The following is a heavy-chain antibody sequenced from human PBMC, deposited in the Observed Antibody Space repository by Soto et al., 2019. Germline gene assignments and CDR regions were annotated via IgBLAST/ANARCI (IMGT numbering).Heavy chain of an antibody. CDR2: IIPISGTA. J-gene: IGHJ6*02. V-gene: IGHV1-69*01. D-gene: IGHD2-2*01. Sequence: QVQLVQSGAEVKKPGSSVKVCCKASGGTFSSYAISWVRQAPGQGLEWMGGIIPISGTANYAQKLQGRVKITADDSTSTGYMELSSLRSEDTAVYYWPRSQGSSTSLEIYYYCYYGMDVWGQGTTVTVSS. CDR3: PRSQGSSTSLEIYYYCYYGMDV. CDR1: GGTFSSYA.